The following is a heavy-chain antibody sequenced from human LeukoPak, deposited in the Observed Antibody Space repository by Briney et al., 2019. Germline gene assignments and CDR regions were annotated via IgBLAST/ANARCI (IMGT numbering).Heavy chain of an antibody. CDR2: ISDGGGST. Sequence: PGGSLRLSCAASGFTFSSYDMSWVRQAPGKGLKWVSAISDGGGSTYYADSVKGRFTISRDNSKNTLYLQMNSLRAEDSAVYYCAKDPFNYNYQNWVDPWGQGTLVTVSS. CDR1: GFTFSSYD. CDR3: AKDPFNYNYQNWVDP. J-gene: IGHJ5*02. V-gene: IGHV3-23*01. D-gene: IGHD5-24*01.